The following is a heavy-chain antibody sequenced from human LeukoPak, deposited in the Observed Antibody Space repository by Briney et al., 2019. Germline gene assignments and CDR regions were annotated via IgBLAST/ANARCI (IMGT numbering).Heavy chain of an antibody. CDR2: ISYDGSNK. CDR1: GFTFSSYA. J-gene: IGHJ5*02. D-gene: IGHD1-26*01. CDR3: ARGGSYYPA. Sequence: PGGSLRLSCAASGFTFSSYAMHWVRQAPGKGLEWVAVISYDGSNKYYADSVKGRFTISRDNSKNTLYLQMNSLRAEDTAVYCCARGGSYYPAWGQGTLVTVSS. V-gene: IGHV3-30*04.